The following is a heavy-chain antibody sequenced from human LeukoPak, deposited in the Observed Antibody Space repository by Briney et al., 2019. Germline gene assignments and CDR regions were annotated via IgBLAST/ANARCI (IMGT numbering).Heavy chain of an antibody. CDR1: GYSISSGYY. V-gene: IGHV4-38-2*01. J-gene: IGHJ6*03. Sequence: PSETLSLTRAVSGYSISSGYYWGWIRQPPGKGLEWIGSIYHSGSTYYNPSLKSRVTISVDTSKNQFSLKLSSVTAADTAVYYCARLRCSSTSCPFYYYYYMDVWGKGTTVTVSS. CDR2: IYHSGST. CDR3: ARLRCSSTSCPFYYYYYMDV. D-gene: IGHD2-2*01.